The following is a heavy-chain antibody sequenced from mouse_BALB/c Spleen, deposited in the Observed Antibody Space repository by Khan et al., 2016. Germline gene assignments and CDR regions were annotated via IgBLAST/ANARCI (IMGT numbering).Heavy chain of an antibody. CDR1: GYTFTNYV. Sequence: IQLVQSGPELAKPGASVKMSCKASGYTFTNYVMHWVKQKPGQGLEWIGYVNPYNDGTKYNEKFKGKATLTSDKTSRTAYMELSSLTSEDSAVFYCARRDGYYWYFDVWGAGTTVTVSS. D-gene: IGHD2-3*01. CDR2: VNPYNDGT. CDR3: ARRDGYYWYFDV. J-gene: IGHJ1*01. V-gene: IGHV1S136*01.